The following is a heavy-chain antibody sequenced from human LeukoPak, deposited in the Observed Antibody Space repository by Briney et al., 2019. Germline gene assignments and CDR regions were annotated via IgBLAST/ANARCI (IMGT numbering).Heavy chain of an antibody. CDR2: INSDGSST. V-gene: IGHV3-74*01. CDR3: AREGVDMIVVRDAFDI. CDR1: GFTFSSYW. J-gene: IGHJ3*02. Sequence: GGSLRLSCAASGFTFSSYWMHWVRQAPGKGLVWVSRINSDGSSTSYADSVKGRFTISRDNAKNTLYLQMNSLRAEDTAVYYCAREGVDMIVVRDAFDIWGQGTMVTVSS. D-gene: IGHD3-22*01.